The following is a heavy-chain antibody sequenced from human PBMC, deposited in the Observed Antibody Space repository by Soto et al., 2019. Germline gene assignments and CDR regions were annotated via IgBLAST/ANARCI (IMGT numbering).Heavy chain of an antibody. CDR3: AKAHDYGDYYFDY. CDR2: ISWNSGSI. D-gene: IGHD4-17*01. Sequence: GGSLRLSCAASGFTFDDYAMHWVRQAPGKGLEWVSGISWNSGSIGYADSVKGRFTISRDNAKNSLYLQMNSLRAEDTALYYCAKAHDYGDYYFDYWGQGTLVTVSS. CDR1: GFTFDDYA. V-gene: IGHV3-9*01. J-gene: IGHJ4*02.